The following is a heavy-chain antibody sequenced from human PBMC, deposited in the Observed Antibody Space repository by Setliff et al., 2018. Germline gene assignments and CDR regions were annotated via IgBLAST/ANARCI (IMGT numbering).Heavy chain of an antibody. CDR3: ARMSGFLYMDV. D-gene: IGHD3-3*01. J-gene: IGHJ6*03. V-gene: IGHV4-61*09. Sequence: TSETLSLTCTVSGDSISSRRNYWGWFRQPAGKELEWIGQIYTSWSTNYNPSLKSRVTISLDTFKSQFFLKLNSVTAADTAVYYCARMSGFLYMDVRGKGTPVTVSS. CDR2: IYTSWST. CDR1: GDSISSRRNY.